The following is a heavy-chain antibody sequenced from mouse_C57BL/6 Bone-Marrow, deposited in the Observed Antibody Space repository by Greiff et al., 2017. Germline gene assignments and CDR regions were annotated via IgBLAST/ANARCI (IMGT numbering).Heavy chain of an antibody. J-gene: IGHJ1*03. Sequence: VQLQQPGAELVKPGASVKLSCKASGYTFTSYWMQWVKQRPGQGLEWIGEIDPSDSYTNYNQKFKGKATLTVDTSSSTAYMQLSSLTSEDSAVYYCARPFITTVVATPYWYVDVWGTGTTVTVSS. D-gene: IGHD1-1*01. CDR2: IDPSDSYT. V-gene: IGHV1-50*01. CDR3: ARPFITTVVATPYWYVDV. CDR1: GYTFTSYW.